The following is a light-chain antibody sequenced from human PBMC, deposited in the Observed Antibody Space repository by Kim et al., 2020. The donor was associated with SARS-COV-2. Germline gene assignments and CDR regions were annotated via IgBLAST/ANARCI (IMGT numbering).Light chain of an antibody. CDR3: NSRDNSGDHVV. V-gene: IGLV3-19*01. Sequence: ALGQTVRTTCQGDRLRTYYASWYQKKPGQAPILVIYGKNSRPAGIPDRFSGSSSGNTASLTVTGAQAVDEADYYCNSRDNSGDHVVFGGGTKLIVL. CDR2: GKN. J-gene: IGLJ2*01. CDR1: RLRTYY.